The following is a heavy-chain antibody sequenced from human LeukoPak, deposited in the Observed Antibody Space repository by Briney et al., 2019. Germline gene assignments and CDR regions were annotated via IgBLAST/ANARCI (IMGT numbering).Heavy chain of an antibody. V-gene: IGHV3-7*01. CDR2: IKQDGSEK. Sequence: PGGSLRLSCAASGFTISSYWMNWVRQAPGKGLEWVANIKQDGSEKKYVDSVKGRFTISRDNAKNSLYLQMNSLRAEDTAVYYCARVRIIAARPGYYYYMDVWGKGPTVTVSS. D-gene: IGHD6-6*01. J-gene: IGHJ6*03. CDR1: GFTISSYW. CDR3: ARVRIIAARPGYYYYMDV.